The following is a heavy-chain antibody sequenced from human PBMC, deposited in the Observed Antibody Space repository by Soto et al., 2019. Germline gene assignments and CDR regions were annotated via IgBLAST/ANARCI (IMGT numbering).Heavy chain of an antibody. J-gene: IGHJ6*02. D-gene: IGHD6-6*01. CDR1: GGSLSNSS. V-gene: IGHV4-59*01. Sequence: PSETLSLPCTVSGGSLSNSSCSWVRQPPGEGLGWDATILSSETTTINPTLKTRGTISVYTSKNQVSLTLYSVTAADTAVYYCARDRAALAPYYYGVDVWGQGTTFTV. CDR3: ARDRAALAPYYYGVDV. CDR2: ILSSETT.